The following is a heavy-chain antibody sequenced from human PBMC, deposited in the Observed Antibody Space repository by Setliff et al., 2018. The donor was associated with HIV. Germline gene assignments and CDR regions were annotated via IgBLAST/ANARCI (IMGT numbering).Heavy chain of an antibody. CDR3: ARDTRASYSYGNLDY. D-gene: IGHD5-18*01. Sequence: GGSLRLSCAASGFTFSSYGMHWVRQAPGKGLEWVALISYDGTNKYYADFVKGRFTISRDNSKNTLYLQMNSLRAEDTAVYYCARDTRASYSYGNLDYWGQGTLVTVSS. CDR2: ISYDGTNK. V-gene: IGHV3-30*03. J-gene: IGHJ4*02. CDR1: GFTFSSYG.